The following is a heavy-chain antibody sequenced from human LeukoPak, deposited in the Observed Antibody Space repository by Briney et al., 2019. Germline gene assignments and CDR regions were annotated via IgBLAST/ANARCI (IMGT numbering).Heavy chain of an antibody. Sequence: GGSLRLSCAASEFTLSSPGLHWFRQAPGKGLEWVAVISYDGSDKSYADSVKGRFTISRDNAKSTLYLQMNSLRAEDTALYYCARDLTGYYSADYWGQGILVTVSS. V-gene: IGHV3-30-3*01. CDR1: EFTLSSPG. J-gene: IGHJ4*02. D-gene: IGHD3-9*01. CDR2: ISYDGSDK. CDR3: ARDLTGYYSADY.